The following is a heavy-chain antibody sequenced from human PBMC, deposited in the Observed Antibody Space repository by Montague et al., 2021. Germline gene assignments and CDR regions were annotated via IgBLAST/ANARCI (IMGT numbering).Heavy chain of an antibody. Sequence: SETLSLTCTVSRSLINSDYYCGWIRQPPGKGLEWMGSVSHGGRTYYNPSLKSRVTISVDTSNNHFSLKLSSVTAADTAMYYCARERDRYYMDIWGKGTTITVSS. CDR2: VSHGGRT. CDR3: ARERDRYYMDI. J-gene: IGHJ6*03. CDR1: RSLINSDYY. V-gene: IGHV4-38-2*02.